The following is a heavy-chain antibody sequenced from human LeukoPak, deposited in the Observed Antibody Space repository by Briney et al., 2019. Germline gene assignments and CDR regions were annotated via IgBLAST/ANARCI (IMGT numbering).Heavy chain of an antibody. Sequence: GGSLRLSCEASGFTFSSHAMSWVRQAPEKGLEWVSSITNDNYDTFYADSVKGRFTISRDNSKNTLYLQMNSLRAEDTAVYYCARDQGTRSGWSHDFDYWGQGTLVTVSS. CDR2: ITNDNYDT. V-gene: IGHV3-23*01. CDR1: GFTFSSHA. CDR3: ARDQGTRSGWSHDFDY. J-gene: IGHJ4*02. D-gene: IGHD6-19*01.